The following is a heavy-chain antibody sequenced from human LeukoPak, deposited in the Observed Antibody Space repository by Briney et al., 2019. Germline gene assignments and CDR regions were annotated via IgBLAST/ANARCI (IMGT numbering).Heavy chain of an antibody. Sequence: GRSLRLSCAASGFTFSSYGMHWVRQAPGKGLEWVAVIWYDGSNKYYADSVKGRFTISRDNSKNTPYLQMNSLRAEDTAVYYCASDVDTAMVNWGQGTLVTVSS. J-gene: IGHJ4*02. CDR2: IWYDGSNK. D-gene: IGHD5-18*01. V-gene: IGHV3-33*01. CDR3: ASDVDTAMVN. CDR1: GFTFSSYG.